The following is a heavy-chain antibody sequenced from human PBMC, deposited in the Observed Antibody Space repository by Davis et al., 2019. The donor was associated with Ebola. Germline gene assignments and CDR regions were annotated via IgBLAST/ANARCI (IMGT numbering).Heavy chain of an antibody. CDR2: ISYDGSNK. Sequence: GESLKISCAASGFTFSDHYMDWVRQAPGKGLEWVAVISYDGSNKYYADSVKGRFTISRDNSKNTLYLQMNSLRAEDTAVYYCAKDPGDAKILFDYWGQGTLVTVSS. V-gene: IGHV3-30*18. J-gene: IGHJ4*02. D-gene: IGHD3-10*01. CDR1: GFTFSDHY. CDR3: AKDPGDAKILFDY.